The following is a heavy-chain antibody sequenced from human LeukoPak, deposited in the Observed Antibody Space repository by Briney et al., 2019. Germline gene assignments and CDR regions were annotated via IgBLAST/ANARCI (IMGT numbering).Heavy chain of an antibody. CDR2: ISYDGSNK. CDR1: GFTFSSYA. Sequence: GGSLRLSCAASGFTFSSYAMHWVRQAPGKGLEWVAVISYDGSNKYYADSVKGRFTISRDNSKNALYLQMNSLRAEDTALYYCVKLPRLIVGAARGDYWGQGTLVTVSS. D-gene: IGHD1-26*01. J-gene: IGHJ4*02. CDR3: VKLPRLIVGAARGDY. V-gene: IGHV3-30-3*02.